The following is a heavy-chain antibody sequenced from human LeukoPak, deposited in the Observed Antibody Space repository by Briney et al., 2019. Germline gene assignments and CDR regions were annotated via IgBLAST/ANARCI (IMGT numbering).Heavy chain of an antibody. J-gene: IGHJ2*01. CDR3: ARRPYPAWYFDL. V-gene: IGHV4-39*01. CDR1: GGSISSSSYY. CDR2: IYYSGST. Sequence: PSETLSLTCTVSGGSISSSSYYWGWIRQPPGKGLEWIGSIYYSGSTYYNPSLKSRVTTSVDTSKNQFSLKLSSVTAADTAVYYCARRPYPAWYFDLWGRGTLVTVSS.